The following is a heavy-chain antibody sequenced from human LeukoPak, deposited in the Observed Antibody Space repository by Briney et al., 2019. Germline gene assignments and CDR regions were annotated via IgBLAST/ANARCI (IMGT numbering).Heavy chain of an antibody. J-gene: IGHJ6*03. Sequence: SQTLSLTCAISGDSVSSNSAAWNWIRQSPSRGLEWLGRTYYRSKWYNDYAVSVKSRITINPDTSKNQFPLQLNSVTPEDTAVYYCAREPESGVYYYYYMDVWGKGTTVTVSS. CDR2: TYYRSKWYN. D-gene: IGHD3-10*01. CDR3: AREPESGVYYYYYMDV. CDR1: GDSVSSNSAA. V-gene: IGHV6-1*01.